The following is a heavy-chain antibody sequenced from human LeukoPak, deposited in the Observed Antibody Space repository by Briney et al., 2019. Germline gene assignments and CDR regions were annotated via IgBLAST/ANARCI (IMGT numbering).Heavy chain of an antibody. CDR2: IIPILGIA. V-gene: IGHV1-69*04. CDR1: GGTFSSYT. D-gene: IGHD2-15*01. Sequence: ASVKVSCKASGGTFSSYTISWVRQAPGQGLEWMGRIIPILGIANYAQEFQGRVTITADKSTSTAYMELSSLRSEDTAVYYCARDPHGGIRYCSGGSCQSYYYYGMDVWGQGTTVTVSS. CDR3: ARDPHGGIRYCSGGSCQSYYYYGMDV. J-gene: IGHJ6*02.